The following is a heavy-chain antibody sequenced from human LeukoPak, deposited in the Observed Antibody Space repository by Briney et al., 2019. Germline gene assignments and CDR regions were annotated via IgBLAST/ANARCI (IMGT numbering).Heavy chain of an antibody. Sequence: TGGSLRLSCAASGFTFSSYWMSWVRQAPGKGLEWVANIKQDGSEKYYVDSVKGRFTISRDNAKNSLYLQMNSLRAEDTAVYYCARAPGRYSQGAFIWGQGTMVTVSS. V-gene: IGHV3-7*03. CDR1: GFTFSSYW. CDR3: ARAPGRYSQGAFI. J-gene: IGHJ3*02. D-gene: IGHD2-15*01. CDR2: IKQDGSEK.